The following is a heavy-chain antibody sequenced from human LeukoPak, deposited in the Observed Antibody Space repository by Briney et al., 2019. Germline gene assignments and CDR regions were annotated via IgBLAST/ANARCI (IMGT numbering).Heavy chain of an antibody. J-gene: IGHJ4*02. D-gene: IGHD6-13*01. Sequence: GSSVKVSCKASGGTFSSYAISWVRQAPGQGLEWMGGIIPIFGTTNYAQKFQGRVTMTEDTSTDTAYMELSSLRSEDTAVYYCATVAAAGTLDYWGQGTLVTISS. CDR2: IIPIFGTT. CDR1: GGTFSSYA. V-gene: IGHV1-69*06. CDR3: ATVAAAGTLDY.